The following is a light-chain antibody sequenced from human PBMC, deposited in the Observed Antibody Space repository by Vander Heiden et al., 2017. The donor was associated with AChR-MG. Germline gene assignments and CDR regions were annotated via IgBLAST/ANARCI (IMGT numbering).Light chain of an antibody. Sequence: QSVLTQPPSASGAPGQTITITCSGGSSNIGSNYVNWYQQFPGTAPKLLIYSNRQRPSGVPDRFSGSKSGTSASLAISGLRSEDEADYICATWDGRLSVWVFGGGTKLTVL. CDR2: SNR. J-gene: IGLJ3*02. V-gene: IGLV1-47*02. CDR3: ATWDGRLSVWV. CDR1: SSNIGSNY.